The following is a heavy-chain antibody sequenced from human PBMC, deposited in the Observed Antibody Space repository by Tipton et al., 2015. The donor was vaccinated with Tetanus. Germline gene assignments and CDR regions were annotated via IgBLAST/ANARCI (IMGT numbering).Heavy chain of an antibody. CDR2: IYPGDSDT. CDR1: GYIFNNYW. Sequence: VQLVQSGGEEKKPGESLKISCKGSGYIFNNYWIGWVRQMPGKGLEWMGIIYPGDSDTRYSPSFQGQVTISVDKSISTAYLQWSSLKASDTSMFYCARAHCSDGVCNFDYWGQGALVTVAS. V-gene: IGHV5-51*01. J-gene: IGHJ4*02. CDR3: ARAHCSDGVCNFDY. D-gene: IGHD2-8*01.